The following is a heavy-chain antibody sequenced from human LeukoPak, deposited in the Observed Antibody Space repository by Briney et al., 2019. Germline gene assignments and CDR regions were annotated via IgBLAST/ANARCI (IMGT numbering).Heavy chain of an antibody. CDR3: ARAVHCSGGSCYFDY. V-gene: IGHV4-4*07. Sequence: SETLSLTCTVSGGSISSYSWSWIRQPAGKGLEWIGRIYTSGSTKYNPSLTSRVTMSVDTSKNQFSLKLRSVTAADTAVYYCARAVHCSGGSCYFDYWGQGALVTVSS. CDR2: IYTSGST. J-gene: IGHJ4*02. D-gene: IGHD2-15*01. CDR1: GGSISSYS.